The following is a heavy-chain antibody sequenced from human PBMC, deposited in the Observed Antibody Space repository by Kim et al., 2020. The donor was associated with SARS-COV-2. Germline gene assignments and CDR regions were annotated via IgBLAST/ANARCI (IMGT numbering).Heavy chain of an antibody. Sequence: SETLSLTCAVYGGSFSGYYWSWIRQPPGKGLEWIGEINHSGSTNYNPSLKSRVTISVDTSKNQFSLKLSSVTAADTAVYYCARARRRSGSPGWYFDLWGR. CDR3: ARARRRSGSPGWYFDL. D-gene: IGHD3-10*01. V-gene: IGHV4-34*01. CDR2: INHSGST. J-gene: IGHJ2*01. CDR1: GGSFSGYY.